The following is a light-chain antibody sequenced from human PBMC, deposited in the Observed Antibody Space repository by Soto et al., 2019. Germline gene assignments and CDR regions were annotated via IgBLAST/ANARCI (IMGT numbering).Light chain of an antibody. CDR3: QQSHSSPVT. J-gene: IGKJ5*01. CDR1: QSIGKH. CDR2: AAS. Sequence: DIQMTQSPSSLSASVGDRVTITCRASQSIGKHLNWYQQKPGKAPKFLIYAASSLQSGVPSRFSGSGSGTDFTLTVDSLQPEDFATYYCQQSHSSPVTFGQGTRLEI. V-gene: IGKV1-39*01.